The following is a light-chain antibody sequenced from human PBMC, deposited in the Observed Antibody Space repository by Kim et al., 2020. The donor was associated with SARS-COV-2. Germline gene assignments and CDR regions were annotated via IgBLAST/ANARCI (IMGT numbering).Light chain of an antibody. J-gene: IGKJ3*01. V-gene: IGKV3-20*01. Sequence: PGERATLPCRASQSVSSSYLAWYQQKPGQAPRLPIYGASSRATGIPDRFSGSGSGTDFTLTISRLEPEDFAVYYCQQYGSSPRITFGPGTKVDIK. CDR3: QQYGSSPRIT. CDR1: QSVSSSY. CDR2: GAS.